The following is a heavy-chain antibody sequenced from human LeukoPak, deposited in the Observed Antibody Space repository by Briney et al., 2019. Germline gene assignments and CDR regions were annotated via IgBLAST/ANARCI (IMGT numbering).Heavy chain of an antibody. CDR1: AFTISGYA. CDR2: ISYSGTNA. V-gene: IGHV3-23*01. CDR3: AKATHGDYYYYMDV. Sequence: GGSLRLSCAASAFTISGYAMTWVRQAPGKGLEWVSTISYSGTNAYYADSVKGRFTISRDNSKNMLYPQMNSLRAEDTALYYCAKATHGDYYYYMDVRGKGTTVTVSS. D-gene: IGHD3-10*01. J-gene: IGHJ6*03.